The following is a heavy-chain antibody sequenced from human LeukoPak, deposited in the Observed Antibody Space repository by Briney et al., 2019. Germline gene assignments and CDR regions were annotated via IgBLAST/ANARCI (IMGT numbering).Heavy chain of an antibody. V-gene: IGHV3-30*18. J-gene: IGHJ4*02. CDR2: ISYDGSNK. D-gene: IGHD6-19*01. CDR1: RFTFSSYG. CDR3: AKDLFSGAWYWRGFDY. Sequence: GRSLRLSCAASRFTFSSYGMHWVRQAPGKGLEWVAVISYDGSNKYYADSVKGRFTISRDNSKNTLYLQMNSLRADDAAVYSCAKDLFSGAWYWRGFDYWGQGTLVTVSS.